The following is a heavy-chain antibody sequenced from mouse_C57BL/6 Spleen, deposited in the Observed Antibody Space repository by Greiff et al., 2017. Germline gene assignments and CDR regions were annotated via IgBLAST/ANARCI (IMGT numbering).Heavy chain of an antibody. CDR3: ARPDYDGSSGYFAY. CDR1: GYTFTSYD. D-gene: IGHD1-1*01. V-gene: IGHV1-85*01. Sequence: QVQLQQSGPELVKPGASVKLSCKASGYTFTSYDINWVKQRPGQGLEWIGWIYPRDGSTKYTEKFKGKATLTVDTSSSTAYMELPSLTSEDSAVSICARPDYDGSSGYFAYWGQGTLVTVSA. J-gene: IGHJ3*01. CDR2: IYPRDGST.